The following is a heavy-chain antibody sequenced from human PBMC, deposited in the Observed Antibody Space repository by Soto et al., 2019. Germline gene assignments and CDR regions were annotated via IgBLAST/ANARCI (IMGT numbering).Heavy chain of an antibody. CDR3: ARERYEVISDGMDV. V-gene: IGHV1-2*02. J-gene: IGHJ6*02. Sequence: QVQLVQSGADVKTPGASVRVSCKASGYTFTGYYVHWVREAPGQGLEWMGWINPETGGTSYAQKFQGRVTLSRDTSINTAYLELSRLRLDEAAVYFCARERYEVISDGMDVWGQGTTVTVSS. CDR1: GYTFTGYY. D-gene: IGHD2-21*01. CDR2: INPETGGT.